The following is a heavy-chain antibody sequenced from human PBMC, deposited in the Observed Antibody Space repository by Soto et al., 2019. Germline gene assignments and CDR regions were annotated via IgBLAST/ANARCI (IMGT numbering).Heavy chain of an antibody. V-gene: IGHV1-69*13. CDR2: IIPIFGTA. D-gene: IGHD5-18*01. CDR1: GGTFSSYA. Sequence: SVKVSCKASGGTFSSYAISWVRQAPGQGLEWMGGIIPIFGTANYAQKFQGRVTITADESTSTAYMELSSLRSEDTAVYYCARGGYSYGYNYFDYWGQGTLVTVSS. CDR3: ARGGYSYGYNYFDY. J-gene: IGHJ4*02.